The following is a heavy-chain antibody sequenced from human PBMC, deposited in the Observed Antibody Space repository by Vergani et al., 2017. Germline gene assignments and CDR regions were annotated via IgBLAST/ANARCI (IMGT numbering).Heavy chain of an antibody. CDR2: IKSKTDGGTT. J-gene: IGHJ6*03. CDR3: TTEGTDYYYYYYMDV. V-gene: IGHV3-15*01. CDR1: GFTFSNAW. Sequence: EVQLVESGGGLVKPGGSLRLSCAASGFTFSNAWMSWVRQAPGKGLEWVGRIKSKTDGGTTDYAPPVKGRFTIARDDAKNTLYLQMNSLKTEDTAVYSCTTEGTDYYYYYYMDVWGTGTTVTGSS. D-gene: IGHD1-1*01.